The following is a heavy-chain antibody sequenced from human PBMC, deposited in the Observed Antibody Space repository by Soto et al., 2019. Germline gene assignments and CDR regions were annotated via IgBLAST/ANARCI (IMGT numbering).Heavy chain of an antibody. Sequence: QVHLVQSGAEVKKPGASVKVSCKASGYTFSVYHMHWVRQAPGQGLEWMGWVNPNSGGTNYAQRFEGRVTMTRDTPINTAAMALSRLTAADTAVYYCAKGLRGGMDVWGEGTTVTVSS. J-gene: IGHJ6*04. CDR3: AKGLRGGMDV. CDR1: GYTFSVYH. CDR2: VNPNSGGT. D-gene: IGHD4-17*01. V-gene: IGHV1-2*02.